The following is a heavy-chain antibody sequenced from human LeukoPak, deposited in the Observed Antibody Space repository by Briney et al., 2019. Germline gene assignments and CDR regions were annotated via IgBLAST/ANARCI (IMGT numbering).Heavy chain of an antibody. J-gene: IGHJ4*02. CDR1: GYTFTGYY. CDR2: INPNSGGT. D-gene: IGHD5-18*01. V-gene: IGHV1-2*02. Sequence: ASVRVSCKASGYTFTGYYMHWVRQAPGQGLVWMGWINPNSGGTNYAQKFQGRVTMTRDTSISTAYMELSRLRSDDTAVYYCARDRGDSYGYLHYWGQGTLVTVSS. CDR3: ARDRGDSYGYLHY.